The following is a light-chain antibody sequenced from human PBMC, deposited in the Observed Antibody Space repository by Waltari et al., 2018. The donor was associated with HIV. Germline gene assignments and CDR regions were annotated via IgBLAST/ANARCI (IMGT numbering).Light chain of an antibody. Sequence: DIQMTQSPSSLSASVGDRVTITCRASQSISRHVNWYQQTPGEAPKLLTNEASTLQRGVPSRFSGSGSGTDFTLTSGNLQPEDFATYYCQESYSPPFTFGPGTKVDLK. CDR3: QESYSPPFT. V-gene: IGKV1-39*01. CDR2: EAS. J-gene: IGKJ3*01. CDR1: QSISRH.